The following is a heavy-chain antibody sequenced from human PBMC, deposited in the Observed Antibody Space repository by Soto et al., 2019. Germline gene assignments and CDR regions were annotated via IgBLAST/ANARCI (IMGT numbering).Heavy chain of an antibody. J-gene: IGHJ6*02. CDR2: NYYSGST. CDR1: GGSISTGDYY. D-gene: IGHD1-26*01. Sequence: SDNLSLTCTVSGGSISTGDYYWRWIRQTPGKGLEWIGYNYYSGSTYYNPSLKSRVTISVDTSKNQFSLKLSSVTAADTAVYYCARDRIVGATSPPYYYYYGMDVWGQGTTVTVSS. V-gene: IGHV4-30-4*02. CDR3: ARDRIVGATSPPYYYYYGMDV.